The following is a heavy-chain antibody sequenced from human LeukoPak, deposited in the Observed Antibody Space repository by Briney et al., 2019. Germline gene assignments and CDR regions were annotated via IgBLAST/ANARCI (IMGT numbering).Heavy chain of an antibody. J-gene: IGHJ6*03. CDR2: IGGSSGST. CDR1: GFTFTGFA. Sequence: GGSLRLSCAASGFTFTGFAMSWVRQAPGKGPEWVSRIGGSSGSTYYADSVKGRFTISRNNSKKTLYLQMNSLRADDTAVYYCAKMKGPGLYYHYSMDVWGKGTTVIVSS. CDR3: AKMKGPGLYYHYSMDV. V-gene: IGHV3-23*01.